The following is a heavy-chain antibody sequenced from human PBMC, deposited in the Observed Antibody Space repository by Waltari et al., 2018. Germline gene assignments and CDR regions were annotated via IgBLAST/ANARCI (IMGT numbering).Heavy chain of an antibody. CDR1: GFTLDDYA. CDR2: VSSKWETL. J-gene: IGHJ1*01. D-gene: IGHD2-21*01. Sequence: EVQVVESGGGLVQPGRSLRLSCAVSGFTLDDYAMHWVRQVPGKGLGWVSGVSSKWETLNYANSVKGRFTISLDSARKSLDLQMNSLTPEDTAFYYCASSYSSTTYHWGQGTLVTVSS. V-gene: IGHV3-9*01. CDR3: ASSYSSTTYH.